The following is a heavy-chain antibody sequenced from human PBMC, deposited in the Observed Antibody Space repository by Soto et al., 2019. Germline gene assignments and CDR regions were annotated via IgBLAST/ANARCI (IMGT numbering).Heavy chain of an antibody. V-gene: IGHV3-30*03. J-gene: IGHJ4*02. D-gene: IGHD6-6*01. CDR1: GFTFSSYS. CDR3: ARGTIVARQHLDY. CDR2: ISIRGGDE. Sequence: QVQLVESGGGVGQPGTSLRLSCAASGFTFSSYSMHWARQAPGKGLEWVTVISIRGGDEYYAESVRGPFTISRDDSKNTRYLQMDRLRVEDTAVYYCARGTIVARQHLDYWGKGPLVTVSS.